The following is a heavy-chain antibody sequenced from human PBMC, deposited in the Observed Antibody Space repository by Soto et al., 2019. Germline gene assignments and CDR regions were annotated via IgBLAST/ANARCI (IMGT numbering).Heavy chain of an antibody. CDR2: ISSSSFTI. CDR1: GFRFSDYS. D-gene: IGHD4-4*01. J-gene: IGHJ4*02. V-gene: IGHV3-48*01. CDR3: ARAITVTTHPIDY. Sequence: GGSLRLSCAASGFRFSDYSMNWVRQAPGRGLEWVSYISSSSFTIYYADSVKGRFTISRDNSKNTLYLQMNSLRAEDTAVYYCARAITVTTHPIDYWGQGTLVTVSS.